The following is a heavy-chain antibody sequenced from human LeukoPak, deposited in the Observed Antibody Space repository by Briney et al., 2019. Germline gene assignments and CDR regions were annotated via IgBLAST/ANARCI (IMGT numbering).Heavy chain of an antibody. CDR2: IKSDGSST. D-gene: IGHD6-13*01. Sequence: PGGSLRLSCAASGFTLSSYWMHWVRQAPGKGLVWVSRIKSDGSSTNYADSVKGRFTISRDNSKNTLYLQMNSLRAEDTAVYYCAKDGKHTSSIAAAGTDAFDIWGQGTMVTVSS. J-gene: IGHJ3*02. CDR3: AKDGKHTSSIAAAGTDAFDI. V-gene: IGHV3-74*01. CDR1: GFTLSSYW.